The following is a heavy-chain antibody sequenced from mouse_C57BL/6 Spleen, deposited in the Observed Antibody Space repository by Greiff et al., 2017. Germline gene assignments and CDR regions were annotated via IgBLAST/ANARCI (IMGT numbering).Heavy chain of an antibody. CDR1: GYTFTSYW. V-gene: IGHV1-61*01. CDR3: ARGDYYGSSCAMDY. CDR2: IYPSDSET. J-gene: IGHJ4*01. Sequence: QVQLQQPVAELVRPGSSVKLSCKASGYTFTSYWMDWVKQRPGQGLEWIGNIYPSDSETHYNQKFKDKATLAVDKSSSTAYMQLSSLTSEDSAVYYCARGDYYGSSCAMDYWGQGTSVTVSS. D-gene: IGHD1-1*01.